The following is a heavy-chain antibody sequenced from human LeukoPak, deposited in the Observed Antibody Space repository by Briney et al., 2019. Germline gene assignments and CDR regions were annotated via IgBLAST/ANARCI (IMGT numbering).Heavy chain of an antibody. Sequence: GGSLRLSCAASGFTFSSYAMSWVRQAPGKGLEWVSSINGNGGRTYYADSVKGQFTISRDNSKNTLYLQMNSLRAEDTAVYYCAKEGRGSYYFDYWGQGTLVTVSS. J-gene: IGHJ4*02. V-gene: IGHV3-23*01. D-gene: IGHD1-26*01. CDR3: AKEGRGSYYFDY. CDR2: INGNGGRT. CDR1: GFTFSSYA.